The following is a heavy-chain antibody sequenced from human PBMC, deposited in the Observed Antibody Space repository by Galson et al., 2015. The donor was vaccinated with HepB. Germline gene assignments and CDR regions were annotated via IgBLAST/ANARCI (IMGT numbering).Heavy chain of an antibody. CDR2: IWHDGSNK. J-gene: IGHJ4*02. Sequence: SLRLSCAASGFTFSSHGMHWVRQAPSKGLEWVAVIWHDGSNKYYADSMKGRFTISRDNSKNTLYLQMSSLRAEDTAVYYCAREGLTAMTLFDYWGQGTLVTVSS. CDR1: GFTFSSHG. D-gene: IGHD4-17*01. V-gene: IGHV3-33*01. CDR3: AREGLTAMTLFDY.